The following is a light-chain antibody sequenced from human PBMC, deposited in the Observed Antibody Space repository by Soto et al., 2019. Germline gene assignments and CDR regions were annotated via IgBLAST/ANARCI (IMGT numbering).Light chain of an antibody. V-gene: IGLV1-51*01. Sequence: QSVLTQPPSVSAAPGQTVTISCSGGSSNIGNNFVSWYQQLPGTAPKLLIYDNSKRPSGIPDRFSASRSATSATLAITGLQTGDGAVYYCGTWDTSLSGGLFGGGTKLTVL. CDR3: GTWDTSLSGGL. J-gene: IGLJ2*01. CDR2: DNS. CDR1: SSNIGNNF.